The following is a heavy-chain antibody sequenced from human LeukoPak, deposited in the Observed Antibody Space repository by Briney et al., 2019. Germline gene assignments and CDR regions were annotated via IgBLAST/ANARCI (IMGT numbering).Heavy chain of an antibody. CDR3: ARGEDYGHYYGMDV. J-gene: IGHJ6*02. CDR2: FSSSSSTI. V-gene: IGHV3-48*01. Sequence: GGSLRLSCAASGFTFSSYSMNWVRQAPGKGLEWVSYFSSSSSTIYYADSVKGRFSISRDDVKNSLYLAMYSLRAEDTAVYYCARGEDYGHYYGMDVWGQGTTVTVSS. D-gene: IGHD4-17*01. CDR1: GFTFSSYS.